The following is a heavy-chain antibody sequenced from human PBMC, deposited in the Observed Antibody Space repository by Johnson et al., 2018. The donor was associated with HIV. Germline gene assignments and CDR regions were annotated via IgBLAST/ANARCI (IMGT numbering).Heavy chain of an antibody. CDR3: ARVSRSSPAFDAFDI. CDR2: ISGSGGST. CDR1: AFTVSDNY. D-gene: IGHD6-6*01. V-gene: IGHV3-23*04. Sequence: VQLVESGGGLVQPGGSLRLSCAASAFTVSDNYLSWVRQAPGKGLEWVSAISGSGGSTYYADSVTGRFTISRDNSKNTLYLQMTSLRAEDTAVYYCARVSRSSPAFDAFDIWGQGTLVTVSS. J-gene: IGHJ3*02.